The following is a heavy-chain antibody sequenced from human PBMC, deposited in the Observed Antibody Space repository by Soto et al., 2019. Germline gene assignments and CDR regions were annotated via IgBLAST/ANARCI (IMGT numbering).Heavy chain of an antibody. CDR2: INAGSGNT. CDR3: ARGLAAYGA. Sequence: QVQLVQSGAEVKKPGDSVKVSCTASGYTFTHYAILWVRHAPGQRLEWMGFINAGSGNTKYSQTFQGRLTFTKDTSASSAYMDLSSLRSEDTAIYYCARGLAAYGAWGQGTLVTVSS. J-gene: IGHJ5*02. D-gene: IGHD2-21*01. CDR1: GYTFTHYA. V-gene: IGHV1-3*01.